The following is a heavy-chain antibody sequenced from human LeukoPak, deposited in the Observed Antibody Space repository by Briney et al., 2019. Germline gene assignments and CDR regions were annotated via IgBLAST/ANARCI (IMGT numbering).Heavy chain of an antibody. J-gene: IGHJ4*02. CDR3: ARDDSSGYYYDY. CDR2: IIPILGIA. D-gene: IGHD3-22*01. CDR1: GGTFSSYA. Sequence: SSVKVSCKASGGTFSSYAISWVRQAPGPGLEWMGRIIPILGIANYAQKFQGRVTITADKSTSTAYMELSSLRSEETAVYYCARDDSSGYYYDYWGQGTLVTVSS. V-gene: IGHV1-69*04.